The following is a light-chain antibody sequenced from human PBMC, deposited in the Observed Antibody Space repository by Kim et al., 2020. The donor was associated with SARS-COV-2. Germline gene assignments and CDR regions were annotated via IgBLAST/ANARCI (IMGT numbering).Light chain of an antibody. Sequence: VSPGERATLSCRASQSVRSNLAWYQQKTGQAPRLLIYGASTRATGIPARFSGSGSGTEFTLTISSLQSEDFAVYYCQQYDNWPPYTFGQGTKLEI. V-gene: IGKV3-15*01. CDR2: GAS. CDR1: QSVRSN. CDR3: QQYDNWPPYT. J-gene: IGKJ2*01.